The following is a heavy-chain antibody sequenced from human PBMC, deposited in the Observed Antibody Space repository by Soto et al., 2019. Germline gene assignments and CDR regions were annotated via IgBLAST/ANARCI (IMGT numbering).Heavy chain of an antibody. J-gene: IGHJ4*02. CDR1: GFAFSSYA. CDR3: AKFIVGTGGSSGWPWFLDS. CDR2: LSGTGGTT. D-gene: IGHD6-25*01. Sequence: EVQLLESGGNLVQPGGSLRLSCAASGFAFSSYAMTWVRQAPGKGLEWVSALSGTGGTTDSADSVRGRFTIARDNSKNTLYLQMIGLSPEDSAIYYCAKFIVGTGGSSGWPWFLDSWGQGTLVTVSS. V-gene: IGHV3-23*01.